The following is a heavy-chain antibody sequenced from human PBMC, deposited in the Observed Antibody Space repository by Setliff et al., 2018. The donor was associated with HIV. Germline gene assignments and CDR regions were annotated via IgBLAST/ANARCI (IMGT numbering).Heavy chain of an antibody. Sequence: ASVKVSCKASGYTLTTYGISWVRQAPGQGPEWMGWINAETGNPMYAQGFRGRLVFSLDTSVNTAYLQINSLKAEDTAMYYCARVGSYWSTFDYWGQGALVTVSS. J-gene: IGHJ4*02. CDR2: INAETGNP. V-gene: IGHV7-4-1*02. CDR3: ARVGSYWSTFDY. CDR1: GYTLTTYG. D-gene: IGHD2-8*02.